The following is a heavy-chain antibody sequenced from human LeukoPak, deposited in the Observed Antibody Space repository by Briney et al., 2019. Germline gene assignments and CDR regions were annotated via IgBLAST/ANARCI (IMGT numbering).Heavy chain of an antibody. D-gene: IGHD1-26*01. J-gene: IGHJ4*02. V-gene: IGHV3-23*01. CDR3: AKDRAPYSGSYWDY. CDR2: ISGSGGST. Sequence: GGSLRLSCAASGFTFSSYAMSWVRQAPGKGLEWGSAISGSGGSTYYAESVKGRFTISRDNSKNTLYLQMNSLRAEDTAVYYCAKDRAPYSGSYWDYWGQGTLVTVSS. CDR1: GFTFSSYA.